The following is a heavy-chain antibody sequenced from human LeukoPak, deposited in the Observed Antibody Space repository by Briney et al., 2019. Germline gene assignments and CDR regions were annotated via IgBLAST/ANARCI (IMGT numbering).Heavy chain of an antibody. Sequence: ASVKVSCKASGYTFTSYDIKWVRQATGQGLEWMGWMNPNSGNTGYAQKFQGRVTMTRNTYISTAYMQLSSLRSEDTAVYYCARGLYYDSSGYYYDAFDIWGQGTMVTVSS. CDR1: GYTFTSYD. V-gene: IGHV1-8*01. CDR2: MNPNSGNT. CDR3: ARGLYYDSSGYYYDAFDI. J-gene: IGHJ3*02. D-gene: IGHD3-22*01.